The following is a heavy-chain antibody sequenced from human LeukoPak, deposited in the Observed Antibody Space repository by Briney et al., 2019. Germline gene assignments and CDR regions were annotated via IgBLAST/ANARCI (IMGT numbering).Heavy chain of an antibody. CDR1: GYTFTSYA. D-gene: IGHD3-10*01. V-gene: IGHV1-3*01. CDR2: INAGNGNT. Sequence: PVASVKVSCKASGYTFTSYAMHWVRQAPGQRLEWMGWINAGNGNTKYSQKFQGRVTITRDTSAGTAYMELSSLRSEDTAVYYCARDRVTMVRGVITKNWFDPWGQGTLVTVSS. J-gene: IGHJ5*02. CDR3: ARDRVTMVRGVITKNWFDP.